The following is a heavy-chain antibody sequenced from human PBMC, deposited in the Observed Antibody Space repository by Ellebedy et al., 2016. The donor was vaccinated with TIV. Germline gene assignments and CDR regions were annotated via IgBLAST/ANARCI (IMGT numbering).Heavy chain of an antibody. CDR2: IANSGTT. D-gene: IGHD3-3*01. J-gene: IGHJ4*02. CDR3: ARVGGDHWIGYYPY. V-gene: IGHV4-59*08. CDR1: GGSISNYY. Sequence: MPSETLSLTCTVSGGSISNYYWGWIRQPPGKGLEWIGYIANSGTTNYNPSLKSRVTMSVDTSRSQFSLNLRSVTAADTAIYYCARVGGDHWIGYYPYWGQGALVSVSS.